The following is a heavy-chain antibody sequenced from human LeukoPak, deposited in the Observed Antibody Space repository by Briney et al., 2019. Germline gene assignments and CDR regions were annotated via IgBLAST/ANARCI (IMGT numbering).Heavy chain of an antibody. Sequence: PSETLSLTCTVSGGSISSYYWSWIRQPAGKGLEWIGRIHASGSTSYNPSLKSRVTMSVDTSKKQFPLNLISVTAADTAVYYCAKGDPQLASSPDIWGQGTMVTVSS. CDR1: GGSISSYY. CDR2: IHASGST. CDR3: AKGDPQLASSPDI. J-gene: IGHJ3*02. V-gene: IGHV4-4*07. D-gene: IGHD2-2*01.